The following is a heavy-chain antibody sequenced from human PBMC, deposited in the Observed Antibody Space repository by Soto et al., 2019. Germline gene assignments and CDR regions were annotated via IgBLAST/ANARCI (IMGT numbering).Heavy chain of an antibody. CDR2: ISTDNGRT. V-gene: IGHV1-24*01. Sequence: ASVKVSCKVSGYTLTELSMHWVRQAPGKGLEWMGGISTDNGRTNYAQNLQGRVTMTKDTSTSTAYMELRSLRSDDTAVYYCARDRAPLCSGGSCFMIDYWGQGTLVTVSS. CDR3: ARDRAPLCSGGSCFMIDY. J-gene: IGHJ4*02. CDR1: GYTLTELS. D-gene: IGHD2-15*01.